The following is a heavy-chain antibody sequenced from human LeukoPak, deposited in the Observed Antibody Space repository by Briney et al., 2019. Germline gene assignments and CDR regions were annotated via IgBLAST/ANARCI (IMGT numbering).Heavy chain of an antibody. CDR3: ATAGSGYSFDY. J-gene: IGHJ4*02. D-gene: IGHD3-22*01. CDR2: ISSSGSTI. Sequence: GGSLRLSCAASGFTFSSYEMNWVRQAPGKGLEWVSYISSSGSTIYYADSVKGRFTISRDNAKNSLYLQMNSLRAEDTAVYYCATAGSGYSFDYWGQGTLVTVSS. CDR1: GFTFSSYE. V-gene: IGHV3-48*03.